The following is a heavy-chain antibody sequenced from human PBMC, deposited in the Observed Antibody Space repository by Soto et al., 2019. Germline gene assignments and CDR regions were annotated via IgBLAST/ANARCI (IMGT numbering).Heavy chain of an antibody. D-gene: IGHD2-2*01. Sequence: QVQLVQSGGEVKRPGASVKVSCKTSGYTFSNYCITWVRQAPGQPLEWLGWISLYSDGTNYAQKFQGRVSMTTDTSTTTDYMELRSLRSDDTAVYYCARVVPGAEAWFGPWGQGTLVTVSS. V-gene: IGHV1-18*01. CDR3: ARVVPGAEAWFGP. CDR1: GYTFSNYC. CDR2: ISLYSDGT. J-gene: IGHJ5*02.